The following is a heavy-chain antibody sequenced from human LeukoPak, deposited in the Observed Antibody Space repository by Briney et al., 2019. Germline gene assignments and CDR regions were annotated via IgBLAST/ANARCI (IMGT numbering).Heavy chain of an antibody. J-gene: IGHJ4*02. CDR1: GFTFSSYG. CDR2: IWYDGSNK. Sequence: PGRSLRLSCAASGFTFSSYGMHWVRQAPGKGLEWVAVIWYDGSNKYYAGSVKGRFTISRDNSKNTLYLQMNSLRAEDTAVYYCARGGPYDFWSGFNYWGQGTLVTVSS. D-gene: IGHD3-3*01. V-gene: IGHV3-33*01. CDR3: ARGGPYDFWSGFNY.